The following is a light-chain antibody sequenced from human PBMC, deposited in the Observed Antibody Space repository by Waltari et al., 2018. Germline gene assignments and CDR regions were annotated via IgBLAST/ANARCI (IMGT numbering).Light chain of an antibody. J-gene: IGKJ2*01. CDR3: QQYHNWPYT. CDR1: QRLSTN. V-gene: IGKV3-15*01. CDR2: GAS. Sequence: EILMTQSPATLSVSPGERATLSCRASQRLSTNLAWYQQPPGQAPRLLIYGASTRATGVPARFSGSRSGTEFTLIISSLQSEDFALYYCQQYHNWPYTFGQGTKLEIK.